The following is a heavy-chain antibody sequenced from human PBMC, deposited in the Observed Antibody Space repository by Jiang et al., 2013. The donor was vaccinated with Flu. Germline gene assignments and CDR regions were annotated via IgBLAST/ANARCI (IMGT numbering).Heavy chain of an antibody. CDR2: TYYRSKWYN. Sequence: RVSSNSAAWNWIRQSPSRGLEWLGRTYYRSKWYNEYATSVKSRIVINADTSKNQFSLQLNSVTPEDTAMYYCARGSSTWYIWYFDLWGRGTLVTVSS. CDR1: RVSSNSAA. J-gene: IGHJ2*01. V-gene: IGHV6-1*01. CDR3: ARGSSTWYIWYFDL. D-gene: IGHD6-13*01.